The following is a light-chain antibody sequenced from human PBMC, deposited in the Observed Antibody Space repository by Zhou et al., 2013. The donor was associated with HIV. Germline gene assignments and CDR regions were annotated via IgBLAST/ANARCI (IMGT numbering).Light chain of an antibody. CDR2: KAS. V-gene: IGKV1-5*03. CDR3: QQYNSYPFT. Sequence: DIQMTQSPYTLSASVGDRVTITCRASQSINNWLAWYQQKSGKAPRVLISKASTLESGVPSRFSGSGSGTEFTLTISSLQPDDVAIYYCQQYNSYPFTFGQGTKLEIK. J-gene: IGKJ2*01. CDR1: QSINNW.